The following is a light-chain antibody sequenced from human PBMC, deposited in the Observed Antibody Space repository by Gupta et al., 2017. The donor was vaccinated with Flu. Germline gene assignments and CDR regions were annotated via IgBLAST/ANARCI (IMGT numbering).Light chain of an antibody. CDR1: KGSIASNN. Sequence: TRTKGSIASNNVQWDQQRPGSSPTTVLDQRHSGVPDRFSGSIDSSSNSATLTISGLKAEDEADYYCQSYDGSNHYVFGTGTKVTVL. CDR3: QSYDGSNHYV. J-gene: IGLJ1*01. V-gene: IGLV6-57*01.